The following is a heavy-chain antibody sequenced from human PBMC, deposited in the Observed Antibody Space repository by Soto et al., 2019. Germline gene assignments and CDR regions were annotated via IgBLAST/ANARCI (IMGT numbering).Heavy chain of an antibody. CDR1: GGSINTFY. D-gene: IGHD5-12*01. Sequence: SETLSLTCTVSGGSINTFYWSWVRQPAGKGLEWIGRIFSSGSTSFNPSLESRVAMSVDTSKNHFSLNLSSVTAADMAVYYCAREGSYSAYNFAHGIQLWSFDFWDQGALVTVSS. CDR3: AREGSYSAYNFAHGIQLWSFDF. J-gene: IGHJ4*02. V-gene: IGHV4-4*07. CDR2: IFSSGST.